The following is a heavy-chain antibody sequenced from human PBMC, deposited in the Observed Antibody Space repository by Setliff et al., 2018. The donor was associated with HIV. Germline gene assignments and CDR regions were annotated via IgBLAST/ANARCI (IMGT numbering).Heavy chain of an antibody. J-gene: IGHJ3*01. D-gene: IGHD2-8*02. CDR1: GSSISSNSY. CDR3: ARDTGVNVAPDGRGYHTFDF. Sequence: SETLSLTCSVSGSSISSNSYWWAWIRQPPGKGLEYIGTIYHRGGTFNNPSLKSRVVMSVDTSKNQFSLKLTSVTAADAATYYCARDTGVNVAPDGRGYHTFDFWGRGTMVTVS. V-gene: IGHV4-38-2*02. CDR2: IYHRGGT.